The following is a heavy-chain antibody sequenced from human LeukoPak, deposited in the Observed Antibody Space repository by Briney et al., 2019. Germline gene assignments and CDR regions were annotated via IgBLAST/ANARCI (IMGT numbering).Heavy chain of an antibody. D-gene: IGHD5-18*01. CDR3: ARDIVMVTYWFGP. J-gene: IGHJ5*02. CDR2: INPNSGGT. CDR1: GYTFTGYY. V-gene: IGHV1-2*02. Sequence: VASVKVSCKASGYTFTGYYMHWVRQAPGQGLEWMGWINPNSGGTNYAQKFQGRVAMTRDTSISTAYMELSRLRSDDTAVYYCARDIVMVTYWFGPWGQGTLVTVSS.